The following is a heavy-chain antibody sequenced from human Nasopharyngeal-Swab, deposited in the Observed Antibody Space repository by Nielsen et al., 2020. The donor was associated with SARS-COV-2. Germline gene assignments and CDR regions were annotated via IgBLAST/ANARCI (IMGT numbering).Heavy chain of an antibody. J-gene: IGHJ4*02. Sequence: GESLKISCAASRFTFSSYWMSWVRQAPGKGLEWVANIKQDGSEKYYVDSVKGRFTISRDNAKNSLYLQMNSLRAEDTAVYYCARSDYSGYDLYFDYWGQGTLVTVSS. D-gene: IGHD5-12*01. CDR2: IKQDGSEK. V-gene: IGHV3-7*01. CDR3: ARSDYSGYDLYFDY. CDR1: RFTFSSYW.